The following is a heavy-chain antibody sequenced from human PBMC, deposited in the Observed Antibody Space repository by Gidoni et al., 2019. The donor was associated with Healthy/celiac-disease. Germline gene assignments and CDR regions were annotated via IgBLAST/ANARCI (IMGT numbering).Heavy chain of an antibody. D-gene: IGHD5-18*01. Sequence: EVQLVQSGAEVKKPGESLRISCKGSGYSFTSYWISWVRQMPGKGLEWMGRIDPSDSYTNYSPSFQGHVTISADKSISTAYLQWSSLKASDTAMYYCATNRKRDTAMVYYYYGMDVWGQGTTVTVSS. CDR3: ATNRKRDTAMVYYYYGMDV. CDR1: GYSFTSYW. CDR2: IDPSDSYT. J-gene: IGHJ6*02. V-gene: IGHV5-10-1*03.